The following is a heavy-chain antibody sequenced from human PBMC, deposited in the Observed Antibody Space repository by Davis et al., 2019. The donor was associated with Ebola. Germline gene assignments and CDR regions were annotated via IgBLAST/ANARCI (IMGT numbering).Heavy chain of an antibody. Sequence: GESLKISCQGSGYDFTSSWIAWVRLMPGKGLEWMGIIFPRDSDTRYSPSFQGQVTISADKSFKTAFLQWTSLKASDTAMYYCASLRRTITGMDDAFDIWGQGTMVTVSS. D-gene: IGHD2-8*02. CDR1: GYDFTSSW. CDR3: ASLRRTITGMDDAFDI. J-gene: IGHJ3*02. V-gene: IGHV5-51*01. CDR2: IFPRDSDT.